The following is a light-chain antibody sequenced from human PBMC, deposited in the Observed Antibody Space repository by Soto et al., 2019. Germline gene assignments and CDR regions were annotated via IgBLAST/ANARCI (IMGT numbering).Light chain of an antibody. V-gene: IGKV3-20*01. CDR2: AAS. Sequence: EIVLTQSPGTLSLSPGERATLSCRASQNVRSPYLAWYQQKPGQAPRLLIYAASSRAAGIPERFSGSGSGTDFTLTISRLGPEDFAVYYCQQYGNSAWTFGQGTKVEIK. J-gene: IGKJ1*01. CDR3: QQYGNSAWT. CDR1: QNVRSPY.